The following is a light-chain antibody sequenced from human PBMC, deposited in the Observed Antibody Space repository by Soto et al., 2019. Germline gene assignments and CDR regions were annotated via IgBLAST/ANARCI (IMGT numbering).Light chain of an antibody. CDR1: QSVSRY. V-gene: IGKV3-11*01. Sequence: EIVLTXXPXTLSLSPGERATLSCRASQSVSRYLAWYQQKPGQAPRLLIYDASNRATGIPARFSGSGSGTDFTLTISSLEPEDFAVYYCQQRSNWPGTFGQGTKLEIK. CDR3: QQRSNWPGT. CDR2: DAS. J-gene: IGKJ2*01.